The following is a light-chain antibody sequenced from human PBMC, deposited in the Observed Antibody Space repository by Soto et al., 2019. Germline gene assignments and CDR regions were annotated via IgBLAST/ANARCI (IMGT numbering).Light chain of an antibody. V-gene: IGKV3-15*01. CDR2: GAT. J-gene: IGKJ5*01. CDR3: QQYNDWPLA. CDR1: QNIYSN. Sequence: EVVMTQSPATLSVSPGERATLSCRASQNIYSNLAWHQQKPGQAPRLLIYGATTRATGIPARFSGSGSGTEITHTICSLQSEDFAVYYCQQYNDWPLAFGQGTRLEIK.